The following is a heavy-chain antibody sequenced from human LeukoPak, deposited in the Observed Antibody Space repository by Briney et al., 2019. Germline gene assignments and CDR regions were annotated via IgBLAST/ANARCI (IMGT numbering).Heavy chain of an antibody. J-gene: IGHJ4*02. CDR1: GDSISGFY. V-gene: IGHV4-59*01. CDR3: ARDLMSHTVGYFDY. D-gene: IGHD4-23*01. Sequence: SETLSLTCTVSGDSISGFYWSWIRQPPGKGLEWIGYIHNSGSTRYTPSLNSRVTISVDTSKNQFSLKLSSVTAADTAVYYCARDLMSHTVGYFDYWGQETLVTVSS. CDR2: IHNSGST.